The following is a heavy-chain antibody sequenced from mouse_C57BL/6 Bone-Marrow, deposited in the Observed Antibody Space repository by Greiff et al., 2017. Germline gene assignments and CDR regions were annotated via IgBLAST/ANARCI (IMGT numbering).Heavy chain of an antibody. V-gene: IGHV1-55*01. CDR1: GYTFTSYW. CDR3: ARSDDYDGVAY. Sequence: QVQLQQPGAELVKPGASVKMSCKASGYTFTSYWITWVRQRPGQGLEWIGDIYPGSGSTNYNEKFKSKATLTVDTSSSTAYMQLSSLTSEDSAVYYCARSDDYDGVAYWGQGTLVTVSA. CDR2: IYPGSGST. J-gene: IGHJ3*01. D-gene: IGHD2-4*01.